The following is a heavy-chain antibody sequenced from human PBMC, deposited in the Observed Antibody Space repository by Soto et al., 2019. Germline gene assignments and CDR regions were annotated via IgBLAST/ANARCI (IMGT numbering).Heavy chain of an antibody. D-gene: IGHD5-18*01. J-gene: IGHJ4*02. Sequence: GGSLRLSCAASGFTFSSYAMHWVRQAPGKGLEWVAVISYDGSNKYYADSVKGRFTISRDNSKNTLYLQMNSLRAEDTAVYYCARGYSYGYGSFDYWGQGTLVTVSS. V-gene: IGHV3-30-3*01. CDR1: GFTFSSYA. CDR3: ARGYSYGYGSFDY. CDR2: ISYDGSNK.